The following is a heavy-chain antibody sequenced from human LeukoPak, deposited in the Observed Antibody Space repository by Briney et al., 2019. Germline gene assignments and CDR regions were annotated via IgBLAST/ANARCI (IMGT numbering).Heavy chain of an antibody. J-gene: IGHJ4*02. Sequence: GGSLRLSCAASGFTFSSYSMNWVRQAPGKGLEWVSYISSSGSTIYYADSVKGRFTISRDNAKNSLYLQMNSLRAEDTAVYYCARSMATIPYYFDYWGQGTLVTVSS. CDR1: GFTFSSYS. CDR2: ISSSGSTI. D-gene: IGHD5-24*01. CDR3: ARSMATIPYYFDY. V-gene: IGHV3-48*04.